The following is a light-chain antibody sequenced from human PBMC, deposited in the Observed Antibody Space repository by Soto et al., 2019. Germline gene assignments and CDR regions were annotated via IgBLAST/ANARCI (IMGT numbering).Light chain of an antibody. CDR3: QQYGGSPRYT. V-gene: IGKV3-20*01. CDR2: GAS. Sequence: EIVLTQSPGTLFLSPGEKATLSCRASQSVSSTYLAWYQQKPGQAPRLLIYGASSRATGIPDRFSGSGSGTDFTLTISSLEPEDFAVYYCQQYGGSPRYTFGQGTKLEIK. CDR1: QSVSSTY. J-gene: IGKJ2*01.